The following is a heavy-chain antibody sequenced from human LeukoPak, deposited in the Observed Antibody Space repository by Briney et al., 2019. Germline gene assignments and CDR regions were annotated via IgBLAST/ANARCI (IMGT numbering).Heavy chain of an antibody. CDR1: GGSISSGDYY. CDR2: IYYSGST. D-gene: IGHD5-18*01. CDR3: ARANSGGYSYGYYFDY. J-gene: IGHJ4*02. Sequence: SETLSLTCTVSGGSISSGDYYWSWIRQPPGKGLEWIGYIYYSGSTYYNPSLKSRVTISVDTPKNQFSLKLSSVTAADTAVYYCARANSGGYSYGYYFDYWGQGTLVTVSS. V-gene: IGHV4-30-4*08.